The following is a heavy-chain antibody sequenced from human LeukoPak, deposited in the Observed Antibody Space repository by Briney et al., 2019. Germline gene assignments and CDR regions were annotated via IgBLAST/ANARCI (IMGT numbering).Heavy chain of an antibody. CDR3: ARDGAATVSGYAFDI. Sequence: SGTLSLTCAVSGGSISSTDWWSWVRQPPGKGLEWIGQIYHGGSTNFNPSLKSRVTISVDKSKNQFSLKLHSVTAADTAVYYCARDGAATVSGYAFDIWGQGTMVTVSS. D-gene: IGHD6-19*01. CDR1: GGSISSTDW. V-gene: IGHV4-4*02. J-gene: IGHJ3*02. CDR2: IYHGGST.